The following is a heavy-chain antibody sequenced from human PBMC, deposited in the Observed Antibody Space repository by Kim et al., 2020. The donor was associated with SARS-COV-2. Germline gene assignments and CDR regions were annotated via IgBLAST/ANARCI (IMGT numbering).Heavy chain of an antibody. CDR2: IIPILGIA. CDR1: GGTFSSYA. J-gene: IGHJ3*02. V-gene: IGHV1-69*04. Sequence: SVKVSCKASGGTFSSYAISWVRQAPGQGLEWMGRIIPILGIANYAQKFQGRVTITADKSTSTAYMELSSLRSEDTAVYYCARGLNYYDSSGYDAFDIWGQGTMVTVSS. D-gene: IGHD3-22*01. CDR3: ARGLNYYDSSGYDAFDI.